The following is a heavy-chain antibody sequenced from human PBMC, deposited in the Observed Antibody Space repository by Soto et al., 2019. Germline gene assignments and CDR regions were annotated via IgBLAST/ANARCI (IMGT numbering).Heavy chain of an antibody. CDR3: AREDSYGWSGESLDV. CDR2: IDQSGGT. V-gene: IGHV4-34*01. D-gene: IGHD6-19*01. J-gene: IGHJ6*02. CDR1: GDSLRGQS. Sequence: QVQLHQWGAGLLKASVTLSLTCAVVGDSLRGQSWNWIRQSPGKGLEWIGEIDQSGGTNYNPSLKSRAIISDDTPKNQFSLTLTSVTAADTAVYYCAREDSYGWSGESLDVWGQGTTVTVSS.